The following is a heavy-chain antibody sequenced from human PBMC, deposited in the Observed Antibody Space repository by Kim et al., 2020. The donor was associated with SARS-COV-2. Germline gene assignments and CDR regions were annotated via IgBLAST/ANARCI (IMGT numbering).Heavy chain of an antibody. J-gene: IGHJ6*04. V-gene: IGHV3-48*04. CDR2: SSSSSSSSSSAM. CDR3: ARDKAHDYGDYGDYYYGMDV. Sequence: GGSLRLSCAASGFTLSSYIMNWVRQAPGKGLEWVAYSSSSSSSSSSAMYYADSVKGRFTISRDNAKKSLYLQMNSLRAEDTAVYYCARDKAHDYGDYGDYYYGMDVWGKGTTVTVSS. CDR1: GFTLSSYI. D-gene: IGHD4-17*01.